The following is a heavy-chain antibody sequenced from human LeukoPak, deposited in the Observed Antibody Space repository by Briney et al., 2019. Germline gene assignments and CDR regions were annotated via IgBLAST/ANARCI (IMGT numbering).Heavy chain of an antibody. CDR1: GGCISSYY. D-gene: IGHD3-3*01. CDR2: IYTSGST. V-gene: IGHV4-4*09. J-gene: IGHJ5*02. Sequence: SETLSLTCTVSGGCISSYYWSWIRQPPGKGLEWIGYIYTSGSTNYDPSLKSRVTISVDTSKNQFSLKLSSVTAADTAVYYCARQRRGYDFWSGYFEFDPWGQGTLVTVSS. CDR3: ARQRRGYDFWSGYFEFDP.